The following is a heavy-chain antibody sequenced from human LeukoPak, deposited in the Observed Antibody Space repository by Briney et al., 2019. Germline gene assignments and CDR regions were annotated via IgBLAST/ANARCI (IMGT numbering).Heavy chain of an antibody. CDR3: SLARSEYHYGMDV. Sequence: SQTLSLTCAISGDSVSSISAAWNWIRQSPSRGLEWLGRTYYRSKWYYEYAVPVKSRINISPDTSKNQFSLQLTSVTPEDTAVYYCSLARSEYHYGMDVWGQGTTVTVSS. CDR1: GDSVSSISAA. J-gene: IGHJ6*02. V-gene: IGHV6-1*01. CDR2: TYYRSKWYY.